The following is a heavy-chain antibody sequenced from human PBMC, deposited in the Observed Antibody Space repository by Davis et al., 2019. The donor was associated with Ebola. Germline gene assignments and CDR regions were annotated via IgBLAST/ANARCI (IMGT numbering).Heavy chain of an antibody. CDR3: ARAPTWSQINYYCFDY. CDR1: GYTFTGYY. Sequence: ASVKVSCKASGYTFTGYYMHWVRQAPGQGLEWMGWISAYNGNTNYAQKFQDRITMTTDTSTSTVYMELRSLRSDDTAVYYCARAPTWSQINYYCFDYWGQGTLVTVSS. J-gene: IGHJ4*02. CDR2: ISAYNGNT. D-gene: IGHD3-10*01. V-gene: IGHV1-18*04.